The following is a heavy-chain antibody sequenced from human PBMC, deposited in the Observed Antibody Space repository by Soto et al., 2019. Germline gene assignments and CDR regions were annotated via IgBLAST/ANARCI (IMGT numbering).Heavy chain of an antibody. CDR3: TTDSLPPWIQPQDVNDY. D-gene: IGHD5-18*01. Sequence: SGGSLRLSCAASGFTFSNAWTSWVRQAPGKGLEWVGRIKSKTDGGTTDYAAPVKGRFTISRDDSKNTLYLQMNSLKTEDTAVYYCTTDSLPPWIQPQDVNDYWGQGTLVTVSS. J-gene: IGHJ4*02. V-gene: IGHV3-15*01. CDR2: IKSKTDGGTT. CDR1: GFTFSNAW.